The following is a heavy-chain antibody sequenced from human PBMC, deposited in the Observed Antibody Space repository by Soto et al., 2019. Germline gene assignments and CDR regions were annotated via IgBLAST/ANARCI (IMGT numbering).Heavy chain of an antibody. CDR1: GGTFSSYT. Sequence: QVQLVQSGAEVKKPGSSVKVSCKASGGTFSSYTISWVRQAPGQGLEWMGRIIPILGIANYAQKFQGRGTITADKYTNTAYMELSSLRSEDTAVYYCARLRHPDLYGDAFDSWGQGTKVSVSS. CDR3: ARLRHPDLYGDAFDS. CDR2: IIPILGIA. V-gene: IGHV1-69*02. J-gene: IGHJ3*02. D-gene: IGHD2-8*01.